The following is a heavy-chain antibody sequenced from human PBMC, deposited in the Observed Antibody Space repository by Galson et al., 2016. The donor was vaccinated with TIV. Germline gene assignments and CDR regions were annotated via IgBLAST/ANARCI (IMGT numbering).Heavy chain of an antibody. V-gene: IGHV3-23*01. D-gene: IGHD6-19*01. CDR3: AKDFGWRNFDY. J-gene: IGHJ4*02. Sequence: SLRLSCAASGFTFNSYAMSWVRQAPGRGLEWVSSIRGSGDGTNYADSVKGRLTISRDNSKNILCLQMKGLRAEDTAVYYCAKDFGWRNFDYWGQGTLVTVSS. CDR1: GFTFNSYA. CDR2: IRGSGDGT.